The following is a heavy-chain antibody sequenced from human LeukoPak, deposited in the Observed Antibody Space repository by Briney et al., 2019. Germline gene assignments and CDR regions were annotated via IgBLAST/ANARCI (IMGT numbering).Heavy chain of an antibody. Sequence: GGSLRLSCTASGFTFGDHAMSWVRQAPGKGLEWVGFIRSKAYGGTTEYAASVKGRFTISRDDSKGNAYLQMNSLKTEDTAVYYCTSGPIQLWLYYGMDVWGQGTTVIVSS. V-gene: IGHV3-49*04. CDR1: GFTFGDHA. CDR3: TSGPIQLWLYYGMDV. J-gene: IGHJ6*02. CDR2: IRSKAYGGTT. D-gene: IGHD5-18*01.